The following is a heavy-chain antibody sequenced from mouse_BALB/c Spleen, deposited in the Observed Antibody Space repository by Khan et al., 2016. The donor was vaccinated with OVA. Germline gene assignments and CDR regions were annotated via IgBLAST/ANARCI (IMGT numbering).Heavy chain of an antibody. D-gene: IGHD2-1*01. J-gene: IGHJ3*01. V-gene: IGHV1-54*03. Sequence: QIQLVQSGPELVRPGTSVKVSCKASGYAFTDYLIDWVKQRPGQGLEWIGVSNPGSGDTNYNEKFKGKATLTADKSSSTAYMQLSSLTSDDSAVYFCSRGGYGNLAYWGQGTLVTVSA. CDR1: GYAFTDYL. CDR2: SNPGSGDT. CDR3: SRGGYGNLAY.